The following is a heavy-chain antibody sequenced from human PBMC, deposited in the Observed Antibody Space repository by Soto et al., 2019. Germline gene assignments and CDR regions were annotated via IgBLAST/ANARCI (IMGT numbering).Heavy chain of an antibody. CDR1: GFTFSSYA. D-gene: IGHD6-13*01. Sequence: EVQLLESGGGLVQPGGSLRLSCAASGFTFSSYAMSWVRQAPGKGLEWVSAISSSGGSTYYADSVQGRFTISRDNSKNALYLQMNSLRAEDTAVYYCAKAKDSSSWYPVYFQHWGQGTLVTVSS. V-gene: IGHV3-23*01. CDR2: ISSSGGST. J-gene: IGHJ1*01. CDR3: AKAKDSSSWYPVYFQH.